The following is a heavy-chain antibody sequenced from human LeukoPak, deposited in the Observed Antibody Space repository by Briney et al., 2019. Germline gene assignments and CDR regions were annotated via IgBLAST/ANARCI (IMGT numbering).Heavy chain of an antibody. V-gene: IGHV1-46*01. CDR1: GYTFADYH. Sequence: ASVKVSCKASGYTFADYHMHWVRQAPGQGLEWMGIINPSSAGTSYAQKFQGRVAVTRDTSTSTVYVEVSSLTSEDTAVYYCAREGDVYSFDHWGQGTLVTVSS. J-gene: IGHJ4*02. D-gene: IGHD5-24*01. CDR2: INPSSAGT. CDR3: AREGDVYSFDH.